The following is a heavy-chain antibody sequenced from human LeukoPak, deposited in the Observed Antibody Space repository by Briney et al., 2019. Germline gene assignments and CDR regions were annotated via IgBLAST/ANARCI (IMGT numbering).Heavy chain of an antibody. D-gene: IGHD3-10*01. J-gene: IGHJ6*03. CDR1: EFSVGSNY. Sequence: GSLRLSCAASEFSVGSNYMTWIRQPPGKGLEWIGSIYHSGSTYYNPSLKSRVTISVDTSKNQFSLKLSSVTAADTAVYYCAREDITMVRGVKSRYMDVWGKGTTVTVSS. CDR3: AREDITMVRGVKSRYMDV. CDR2: IYHSGST. V-gene: IGHV4-38-2*02.